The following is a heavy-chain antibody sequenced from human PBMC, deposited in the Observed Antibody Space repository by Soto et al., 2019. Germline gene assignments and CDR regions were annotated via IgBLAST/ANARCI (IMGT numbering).Heavy chain of an antibody. D-gene: IGHD2-2*01. J-gene: IGHJ4*02. V-gene: IGHV1-46*01. Sequence: ASVKGSCKASGYTFTSYYMHWVRQAPGQGLEWMGIINPSGGSTSYAQKFQGRVTMSVDTSKNQFSLKLNSVDAADTAVYYCAKYRRSEAEGFTLDYWGRGTLVTVSS. CDR3: AKYRRSEAEGFTLDY. CDR1: GYTFTSYY. CDR2: INPSGGST.